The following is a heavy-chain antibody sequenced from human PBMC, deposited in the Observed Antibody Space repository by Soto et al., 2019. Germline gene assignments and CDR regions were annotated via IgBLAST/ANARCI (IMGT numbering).Heavy chain of an antibody. CDR2: IWSDGSNK. J-gene: IGHJ4*02. D-gene: IGHD1-1*01. CDR3: ARDGIGGTTVRGYLDY. V-gene: IGHV3-33*01. Sequence: QVHLVESGGGVAQPGRSLRLSCAASGSIFTGYGMHWVRQAPGKGLERVAAIWSDGSNKYYADSVKGRFTISRDNSKNMLYLQMNSLRVEDTAVYYCARDGIGGTTVRGYLDYWGQGPLVIVSS. CDR1: GSIFTGYG.